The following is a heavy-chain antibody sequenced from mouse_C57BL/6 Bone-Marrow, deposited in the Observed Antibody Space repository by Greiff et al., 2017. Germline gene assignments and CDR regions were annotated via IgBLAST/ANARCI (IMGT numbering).Heavy chain of an antibody. V-gene: IGHV1-69*01. J-gene: IGHJ4*01. CDR1: GYTFTSYW. CDR2: IDPSDSYT. D-gene: IGHD1-1*01. CDR3: ARFGTTVVSYYAMDY. Sequence: QVQLKQPGAELVMPGASVKLSCKASGYTFTSYWMHWVKQRPGQGLEWIGEIDPSDSYTNYNQKFKGKSTLTVDKSSSTAYMQLSSLTSEDSAVYYWARFGTTVVSYYAMDYWGQGTSVTVSS.